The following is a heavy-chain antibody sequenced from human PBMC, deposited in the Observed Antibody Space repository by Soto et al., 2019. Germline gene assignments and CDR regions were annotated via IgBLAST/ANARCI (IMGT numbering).Heavy chain of an antibody. V-gene: IGHV4-61*01. D-gene: IGHD2-2*01. Sequence: PSETLSLTCTVSGDSISSGTYYWSWIRQPPGKGLEWIGYIYFTGATNHNPSLQSRDTMSRDTSKNQFSLRLNSVTAADTAVYYWATHRRSSRWRDSWGRGPLVTVSS. J-gene: IGHJ4*02. CDR1: GDSISSGTYY. CDR3: ATHRRSSRWRDS. CDR2: IYFTGAT.